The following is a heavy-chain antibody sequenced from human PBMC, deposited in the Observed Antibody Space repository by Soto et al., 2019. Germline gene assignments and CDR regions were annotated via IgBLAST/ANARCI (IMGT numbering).Heavy chain of an antibody. Sequence: PGGSLRLSCTASGFTFSDSWMTWVRQAPGKWLEWVARIKQDESEKKYADSVKGRFSISRDNAKNSMYLQMDSLRGEDTAVYYCVRGGSNYASWGQGXLVTVYS. D-gene: IGHD4-4*01. CDR1: GFTFSDSW. J-gene: IGHJ5*02. V-gene: IGHV3-7*01. CDR3: VRGGSNYAS. CDR2: IKQDESEK.